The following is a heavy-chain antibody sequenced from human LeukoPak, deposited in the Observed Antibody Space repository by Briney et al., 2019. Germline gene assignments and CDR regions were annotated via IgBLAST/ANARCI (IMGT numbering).Heavy chain of an antibody. Sequence: GASVKVPCKASGYTFTSYGISWVRQAPGQGLEWMGWISAYNGNTNYAQKLQGRVTMTTDTSTSTAYMELRSLRSDDTAVYYCARVGMVRLGAYYGSGSYPATAFDYWGQGTLVTVSS. V-gene: IGHV1-18*01. CDR1: GYTFTSYG. D-gene: IGHD3-10*01. J-gene: IGHJ4*02. CDR2: ISAYNGNT. CDR3: ARVGMVRLGAYYGSGSYPATAFDY.